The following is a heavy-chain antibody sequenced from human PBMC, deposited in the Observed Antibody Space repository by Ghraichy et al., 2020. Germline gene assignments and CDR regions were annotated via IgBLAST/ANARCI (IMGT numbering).Heavy chain of an antibody. D-gene: IGHD1-1*01. J-gene: IGHJ4*01. CDR1: GFTFSSYA. Sequence: GGSLRLSCAASGFTFSSYAMTWVRQAPGKGLEWVSSISASGGSTYYADSVKGRFTISRDNSRNTLYLQMDSLRADDTAVYFCANKGCTAGQQPLDFWGPGALFTVSS. V-gene: IGHV3-23*01. CDR2: ISASGGST. CDR3: ANKGCTAGQQPLDF.